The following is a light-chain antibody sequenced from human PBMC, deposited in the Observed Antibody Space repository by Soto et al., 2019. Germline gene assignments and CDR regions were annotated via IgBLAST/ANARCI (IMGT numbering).Light chain of an antibody. V-gene: IGLV2-8*01. CDR3: TSYAGSNFYV. CDR1: SSAVGGYNY. J-gene: IGLJ1*01. Sequence: QSALTQPPSASGSPGQSVTISCTETSSAVGGYNYVSWYQQHPGKAPKLMIYEVTKRPSGVPDRFSGSKSGNTASLTVSGLQAEDEADYYCTSYAGSNFYVFGTGTKLTVL. CDR2: EVT.